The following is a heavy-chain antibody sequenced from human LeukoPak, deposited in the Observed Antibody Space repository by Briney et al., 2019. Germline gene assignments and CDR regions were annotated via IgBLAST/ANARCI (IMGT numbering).Heavy chain of an antibody. Sequence: GGSLRLSCAASGFRFSDFTMTWVRQAPGKGPEWVSAIGGRGGSTYYADSLGGRFTISRDNSKDMVYLQMNSLKVDDTATYYCGKEGGAWGQGTKVTVSS. V-gene: IGHV3-23*01. D-gene: IGHD3-16*01. CDR3: GKEGGA. J-gene: IGHJ5*02. CDR2: IGGRGGST. CDR1: GFRFSDFT.